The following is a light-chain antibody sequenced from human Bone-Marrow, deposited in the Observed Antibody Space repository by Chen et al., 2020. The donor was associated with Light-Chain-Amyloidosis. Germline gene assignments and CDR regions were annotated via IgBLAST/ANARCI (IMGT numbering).Light chain of an antibody. Sequence: NFMLTQPHSVSESPGKTVIISCTRSSGSIATNYVQWYQQRPGSSPTTVIYADDQRPSGVPDRFSGSSDMSANSASLTISGLKSDDEADYYCQSYQGSSHEVFGGGTKLTVL. CDR2: ADD. V-gene: IGLV6-57*01. J-gene: IGLJ3*02. CDR1: SGSIATNY. CDR3: QSYQGSSHEV.